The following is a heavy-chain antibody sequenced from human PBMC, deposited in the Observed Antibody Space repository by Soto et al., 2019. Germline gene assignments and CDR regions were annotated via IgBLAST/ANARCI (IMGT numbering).Heavy chain of an antibody. CDR1: GFTFSSYW. Sequence: GGSLRLSCAASGFTFSSYWMHWVRQAPGKGLVWVSRINSDGSSTSYADSVKGRFTISRDNAKNTLYLQMNSLRAEDTAVYYCARESGRYSGSDVEVFDYWGQGTLVTVSS. D-gene: IGHD5-12*01. CDR2: INSDGSST. CDR3: ARESGRYSGSDVEVFDY. V-gene: IGHV3-74*01. J-gene: IGHJ4*02.